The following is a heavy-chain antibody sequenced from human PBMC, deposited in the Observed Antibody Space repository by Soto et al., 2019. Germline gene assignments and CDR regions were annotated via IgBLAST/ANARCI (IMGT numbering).Heavy chain of an antibody. D-gene: IGHD4-4*01. Sequence: KPSETLSLTCTVSGGSISSGDYYWSWIRQPPGKGLEWIGYIYYSGSTYYNPSLKSRVTISVDTPKNQFSLKLSSVTAADTAVYYCARDQVKYYYYYYGMDVWGRGTTVTV. CDR1: GGSISSGDYY. J-gene: IGHJ6*02. CDR2: IYYSGST. V-gene: IGHV4-30-4*01. CDR3: ARDQVKYYYYYYGMDV.